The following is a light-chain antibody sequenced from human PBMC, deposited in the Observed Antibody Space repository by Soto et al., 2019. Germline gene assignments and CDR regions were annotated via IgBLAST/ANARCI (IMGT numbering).Light chain of an antibody. J-gene: IGLJ2*01. CDR2: AVS. V-gene: IGLV2-8*01. Sequence: QSALTQPPSASGSPGQSVTISCTGTSSDVGGYNYVSWYQQYPGKAPKLMIYAVSKRPSGVPDRFSGSKSGNTASLTVSGLQAEDEADYYCSSYAGSNNVFGGGTKLTVL. CDR3: SSYAGSNNV. CDR1: SSDVGGYNY.